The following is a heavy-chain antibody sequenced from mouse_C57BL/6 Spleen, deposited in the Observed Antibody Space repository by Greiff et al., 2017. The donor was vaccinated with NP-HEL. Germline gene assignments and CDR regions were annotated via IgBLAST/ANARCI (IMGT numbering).Heavy chain of an antibody. J-gene: IGHJ2*01. Sequence: VQLQQSGAELVKPGASVKMSCKASGYTFTSYWITWVKQRPGQGLEWIGDIYPGSGSTNYNEKFKSKATLTVDTSSSTAYMQLSSLTSEDSAVYYCARGKLRLSYFDYWGQGTTLTVSS. CDR2: IYPGSGST. CDR3: ARGKLRLSYFDY. V-gene: IGHV1-55*01. CDR1: GYTFTSYW. D-gene: IGHD3-2*02.